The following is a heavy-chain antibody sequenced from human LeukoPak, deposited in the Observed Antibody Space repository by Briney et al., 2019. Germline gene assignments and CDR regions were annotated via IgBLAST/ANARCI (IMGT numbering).Heavy chain of an antibody. J-gene: IGHJ4*02. V-gene: IGHV1-46*01. CDR3: ARAGHDSSGYYLDY. CDR1: GYTFTNYY. CDR2: INPSGGRT. D-gene: IGHD3-22*01. Sequence: ASVKVSCKASGYTFTNYYIHWVRQAPGQGLEWMGIINPSGGRTTYAQKFQGRITMTRHTSTRTVYMELSSLRSEDTAVYYCARAGHDSSGYYLDYWGQGTLVTVSS.